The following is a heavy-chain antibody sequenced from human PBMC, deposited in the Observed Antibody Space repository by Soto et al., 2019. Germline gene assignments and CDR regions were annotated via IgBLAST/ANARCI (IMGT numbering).Heavy chain of an antibody. CDR1: GFTFSNYI. D-gene: IGHD3-9*01. J-gene: IGHJ3*01. CDR2: MRSGSDYM. CDR3: ARAMTGTLVARGFDV. V-gene: IGHV3-21*04. Sequence: GGSLRLSCAASGFTFSNYIMIWVRQAPGMGLEWVSSMRSGSDYMYNADSVKGRFAISRDNAKNSLYLQMNSLRPEDTALYFCARAMTGTLVARGFDVWGQGTMVTVS.